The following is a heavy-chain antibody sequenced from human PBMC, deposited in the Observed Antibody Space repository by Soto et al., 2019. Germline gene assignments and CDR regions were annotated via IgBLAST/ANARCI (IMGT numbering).Heavy chain of an antibody. J-gene: IGHJ4*02. Sequence: QVQLVESGGGVVQPGRSLRLSCAASGFTFSSYGMHWVRQAPGKGLEWVAVISYDGSNKYYADSVKGRFTISRDNSKNKLYLQMNSLRAEDTAVYYCAKLRGYSYGYFDYWGQGTLVTVSS. CDR3: AKLRGYSYGYFDY. V-gene: IGHV3-30*18. CDR1: GFTFSSYG. D-gene: IGHD5-18*01. CDR2: ISYDGSNK.